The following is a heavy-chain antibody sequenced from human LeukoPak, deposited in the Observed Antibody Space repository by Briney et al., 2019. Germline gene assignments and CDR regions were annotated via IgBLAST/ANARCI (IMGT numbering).Heavy chain of an antibody. D-gene: IGHD2-2*02. CDR2: IIPTFDTT. V-gene: IGHV1-69*05. J-gene: IGHJ4*02. Sequence: SVKVSCKASGGTFSNFPISWVRQAPGQGLEWMGGIIPTFDTTNYAQNFQGRVTITTDESTNTAYMELSSLRSEDTAVYYCARDAGYCSATSCYTLDYWGQGTLVTVSS. CDR1: GGTFSNFP. CDR3: ARDAGYCSATSCYTLDY.